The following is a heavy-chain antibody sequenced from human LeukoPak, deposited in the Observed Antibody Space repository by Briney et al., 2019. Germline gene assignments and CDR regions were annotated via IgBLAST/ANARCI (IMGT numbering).Heavy chain of an antibody. J-gene: IGHJ4*02. CDR2: INPNSGGT. CDR1: GYTFTGYY. D-gene: IGHD3-3*01. CDR3: ASGFWSGYYTGAY. V-gene: IGHV1-2*02. Sequence: ASVKVSCKASGYTFTGYYIHWVRQAPGQGLEWMGWINPNSGGTNYAQKFQGRVTMTRDTSISAAYMELSRLRSDDTAVYYCASGFWSGYYTGAYWGQGTLVTVSS.